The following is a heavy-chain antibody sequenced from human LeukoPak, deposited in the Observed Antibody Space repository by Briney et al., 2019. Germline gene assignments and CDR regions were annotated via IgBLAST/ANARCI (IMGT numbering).Heavy chain of an antibody. CDR3: AREARVTVIDRGFDP. J-gene: IGHJ5*02. V-gene: IGHV1-18*01. Sequence: ASVKVSCKASGYTFTSYGISWVRQAPGQGLEWMGWISAYNGNTNYAQKLQGRVTMTTDTSTSTAYMELRSLRSDDTAIYYCAREARVTVIDRGFDPWGQGTLVTVSS. D-gene: IGHD3-22*01. CDR1: GYTFTSYG. CDR2: ISAYNGNT.